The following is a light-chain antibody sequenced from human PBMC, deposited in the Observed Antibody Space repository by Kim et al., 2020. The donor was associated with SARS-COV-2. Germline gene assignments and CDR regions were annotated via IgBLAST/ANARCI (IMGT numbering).Light chain of an antibody. CDR2: MTS. V-gene: IGKV1-5*03. J-gene: IGKJ2*01. CDR1: QSIGTR. CDR3: HQYTKYPYS. Sequence: SAYVGDRVTRTCRASQSIGTRLAWYQQRPGKAPKLLIHMTSNLETGVPSRFSGSGSGTEFTLTISALQPDDFATYYCHQYTKYPYSFGQGTKLEI.